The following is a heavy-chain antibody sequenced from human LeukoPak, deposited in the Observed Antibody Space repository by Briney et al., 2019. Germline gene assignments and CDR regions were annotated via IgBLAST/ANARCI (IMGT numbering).Heavy chain of an antibody. J-gene: IGHJ6*03. V-gene: IGHV5-51*01. CDR3: TRVDFYYYYMDF. Sequence: GESLKISCKASGYSFTDYWIGWVRQMPGKGLEWMGIIYPRDSHTIYSPSFQGQVTVSADKSITTAYLQWSSPKASDTAIYYCTRVDFYYYYMDFWGKGTTVSVSS. CDR1: GYSFTDYW. CDR2: IYPRDSHT.